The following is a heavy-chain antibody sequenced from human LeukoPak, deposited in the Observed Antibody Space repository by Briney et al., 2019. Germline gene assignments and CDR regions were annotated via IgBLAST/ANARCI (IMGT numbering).Heavy chain of an antibody. Sequence: PGGSLRLSCAASGFTFRNYWLHWVRQVPGAGLVWVSRIKTDGSTTNYADFVKGRFTISRDNAKNTLYLQMNGLRVEDTAVYYCTRADDGSGYNAFDLWGQGTMLTVSS. V-gene: IGHV3-74*01. CDR2: IKTDGSTT. CDR3: TRADDGSGYNAFDL. D-gene: IGHD3-22*01. J-gene: IGHJ3*01. CDR1: GFTFRNYW.